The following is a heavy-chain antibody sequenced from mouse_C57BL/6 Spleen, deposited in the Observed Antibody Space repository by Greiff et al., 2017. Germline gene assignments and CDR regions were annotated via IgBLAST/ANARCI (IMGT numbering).Heavy chain of an antibody. J-gene: IGHJ2*01. D-gene: IGHD1-1*01. V-gene: IGHV1-64*01. CDR2: IPPNSGST. Sequence: QVQLQQPGAELVKPGASVKLSCKASGYTFTSYWMHWVKQRPGQGLEWIGMIPPNSGSTNYTEKFKSKATLTVDKSSSTAYMHLNSLTSEDSAVYACASDYYGTSYWGDYWGQGTTLTVSS. CDR3: ASDYYGTSYWGDY. CDR1: GYTFTSYW.